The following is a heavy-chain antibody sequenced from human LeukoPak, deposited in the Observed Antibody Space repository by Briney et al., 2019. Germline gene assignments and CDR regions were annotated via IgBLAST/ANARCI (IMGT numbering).Heavy chain of an antibody. J-gene: IGHJ4*02. CDR3: ARDPHVVEAAGQVDY. D-gene: IGHD6-13*01. CDR2: ISAYNGNT. V-gene: IGHV1-18*01. CDR1: GYTFTRYG. Sequence: GASVKVSCKASGYTFTRYGFSWLRQAPGQGPEWMGWISAYNGNTNYAQKFQGRVTLTTDTSTSTGYMGLRSLRSDDTAVYYCARDPHVVEAAGQVDYWGQGTLVTVSS.